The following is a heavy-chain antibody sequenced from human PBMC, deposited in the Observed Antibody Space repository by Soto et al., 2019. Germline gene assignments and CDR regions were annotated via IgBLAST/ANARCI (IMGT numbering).Heavy chain of an antibody. D-gene: IGHD2-15*01. J-gene: IGHJ6*02. Sequence: QVQLVQSGAEVKKPGSSVKVSCKASGGTFSSYAISWVRQAPGQGLEWMGGIIPIFGTANYAQKFQGRVTITADESTSTAYMERSSLRSEDTAVYYCARGRGYCSGGSCYSKRYYYYGMDVWGQGTTVTVSS. CDR1: GGTFSSYA. V-gene: IGHV1-69*01. CDR3: ARGRGYCSGGSCYSKRYYYYGMDV. CDR2: IIPIFGTA.